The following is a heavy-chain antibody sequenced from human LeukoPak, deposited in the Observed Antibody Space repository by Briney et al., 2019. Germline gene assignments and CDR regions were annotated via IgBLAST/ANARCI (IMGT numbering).Heavy chain of an antibody. J-gene: IGHJ4*02. CDR1: GFTFSSYW. Sequence: GGSLRLSCAASGFTFSSYWMSWVRQAPGKGLEWVANIKQDGSEKYYVDSVKGRFTISRDYSKNTVYLQTNSLRVDDTAVYFCARVAGFGELWYFDYWGQGTQVTVSS. CDR3: ARVAGFGELWYFDY. D-gene: IGHD3-10*01. CDR2: IKQDGSEK. V-gene: IGHV3-7*03.